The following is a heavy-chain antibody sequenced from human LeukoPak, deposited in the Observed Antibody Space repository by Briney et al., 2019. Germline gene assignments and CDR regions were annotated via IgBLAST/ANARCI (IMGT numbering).Heavy chain of an antibody. J-gene: IGHJ3*02. CDR2: IKQDGSEK. V-gene: IGHV3-7*03. D-gene: IGHD5-18*01. Sequence: GGSLRLSCPASGFTFSSYWMSWVRQPPGRGLEWVANIKQDGSEKYYVDSVKGRFNISRDNAKNSLYLQMNSLRAEDTAVYYCARDQELWPSDAFYIWGQGTMVTVSS. CDR3: ARDQELWPSDAFYI. CDR1: GFTFSSYW.